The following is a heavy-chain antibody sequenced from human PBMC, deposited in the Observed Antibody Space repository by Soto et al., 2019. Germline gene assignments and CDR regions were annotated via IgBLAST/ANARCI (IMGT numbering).Heavy chain of an antibody. J-gene: IGHJ4*02. CDR3: ATDRGRRAGYAQDC. CDR1: GFTFSDAW. V-gene: IGHV3-15*01. CDR2: IKSKTDGGTT. D-gene: IGHD5-18*01. Sequence: EVQLVESGGGLVKPGGSLRLSCAASGFTFSDAWMSWVRQAPGKGLEWVGRIKSKTDGGTTDYAAPVKGRFTISRDDSKDTRYLQMSGRKTGDAAVYYCATDRGRRAGYAQDCGGQGTLVTVSS.